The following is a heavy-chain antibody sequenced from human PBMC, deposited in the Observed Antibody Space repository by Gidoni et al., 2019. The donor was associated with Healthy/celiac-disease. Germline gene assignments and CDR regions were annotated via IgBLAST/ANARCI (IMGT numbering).Heavy chain of an antibody. J-gene: IGHJ5*02. V-gene: IGHV1-69*04. D-gene: IGHD3-22*01. Sequence: QVQLVQSGAEVKKPGSSVNVSCMASGRPFSSYAISWVRQAPGQGLEWMGRIIPIFGIANYAQKFQGRVTITADKSTSTAYMELSSLRSEDTAVYYCAREATYYYDSSGSDPWGQGTLVTVSS. CDR2: IIPIFGIA. CDR3: AREATYYYDSSGSDP. CDR1: GRPFSSYA.